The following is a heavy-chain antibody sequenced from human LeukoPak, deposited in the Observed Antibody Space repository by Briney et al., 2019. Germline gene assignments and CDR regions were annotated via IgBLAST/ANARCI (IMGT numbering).Heavy chain of an antibody. CDR2: IASDGSST. CDR1: GFTFSNYW. Sequence: GGSLRLSCAASGFTFSNYWMHWVRQAPGKGLMWVSRIASDGSSTSYADSVKGRFTISRDNAKNTLYLQMNSLRAEDTAVYYCARDGGATMVRGVATYDSWGQGTLVTVSS. D-gene: IGHD3-10*01. J-gene: IGHJ4*02. CDR3: ARDGGATMVRGVATYDS. V-gene: IGHV3-74*01.